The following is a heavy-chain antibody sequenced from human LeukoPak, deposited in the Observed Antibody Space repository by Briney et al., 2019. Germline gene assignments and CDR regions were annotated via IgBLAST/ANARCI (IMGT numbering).Heavy chain of an antibody. J-gene: IGHJ5*02. CDR2: IYYSGST. CDR1: GGPISSGGYY. CDR3: ARVESIFGVVRGYNWFDP. Sequence: SQTLSLTCTVSGGPISSGGYYWSWLRQHPGKGLEWIGYIYYSGSTYYNPSLKSRVTISVDTSKNQFSLKLSSVTAADTAVYYCARVESIFGVVRGYNWFDPWGQGTLVTVSS. D-gene: IGHD3-3*01. V-gene: IGHV4-31*03.